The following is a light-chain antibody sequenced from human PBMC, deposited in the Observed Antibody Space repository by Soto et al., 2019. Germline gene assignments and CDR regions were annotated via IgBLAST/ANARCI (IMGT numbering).Light chain of an antibody. J-gene: IGLJ1*01. Sequence: QSVLSQPPSVSGAPGQGVTISCTGSSSNIGAGYDAHWFQQVPGTAPKLLIYGSTNRPSGVPDRFSGSKSGTSASLAITGLQAEDEADYYCQSYDSSLGGNYVFGTGTRSPS. CDR1: SSNIGAGYD. CDR3: QSYDSSLGGNYV. V-gene: IGLV1-40*01. CDR2: GST.